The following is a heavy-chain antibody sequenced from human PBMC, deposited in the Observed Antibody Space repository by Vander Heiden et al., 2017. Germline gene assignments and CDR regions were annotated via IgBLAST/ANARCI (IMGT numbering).Heavy chain of an antibody. J-gene: IGHJ5*02. CDR3: ARVLVEYSSSPHWFDP. CDR2: INPNRGGK. CDR1: GYTFTGYF. Sequence: QVQLVQSGDEVKKPGASVKVSCKASGYTFTGYFMHWVRQAPGQGLEWMGWINPNRGGKKYAQKWQGRVTMTRDTSISTADVELSRMRSDETAVYYWARVLVEYSSSPHWFDPWGQGTLVTVYS. V-gene: IGHV1-2*02. D-gene: IGHD6-6*01.